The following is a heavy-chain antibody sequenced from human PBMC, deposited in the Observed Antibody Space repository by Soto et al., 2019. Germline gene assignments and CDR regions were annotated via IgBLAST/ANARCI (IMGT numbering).Heavy chain of an antibody. D-gene: IGHD5-18*01. CDR3: ARDRSWIQLQYYFDD. J-gene: IGHJ4*02. Sequence: VQLVESGGGLVQPGGSLRLSCAASGFTFSSYSMNWVRQAPGKGLEWVSYISSSSSTIYYADSVKGRFTISRDNAKNSLYLQMNSLRDEDTAVYYCARDRSWIQLQYYFDDWGQGTLVTVSS. CDR2: ISSSSSTI. CDR1: GFTFSSYS. V-gene: IGHV3-48*02.